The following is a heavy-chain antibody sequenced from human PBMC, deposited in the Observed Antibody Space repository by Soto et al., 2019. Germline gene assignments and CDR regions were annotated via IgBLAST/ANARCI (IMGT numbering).Heavy chain of an antibody. J-gene: IGHJ5*02. CDR2: IYSSGTT. CDR1: GISIDNYY. Sequence: PSETLSLTCPVSGISIDNYYCSWIRQSAGKGLEWIGRIYSSGTTNYNPSLKSRVTMSVDMSKSQFSLNVRSVTAADTAVYYCVRDVGGSGWFAPWGQGTLVNLSS. V-gene: IGHV4-4*07. CDR3: VRDVGGSGWFAP.